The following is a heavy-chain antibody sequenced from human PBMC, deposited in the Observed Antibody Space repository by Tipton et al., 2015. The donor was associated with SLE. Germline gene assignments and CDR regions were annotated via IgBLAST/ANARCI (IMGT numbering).Heavy chain of an antibody. CDR2: IYHSGST. CDR3: ARPLPHDGMDV. Sequence: TLSLTCAVSGGSISSGGYSWSWIRQPPGKGLEWIGYIYHSGSTYYNPSLKSRVTISVDTSKNQFSLKLSSVTAADTAVYYCARPLPHDGMDVWGQGTTVTVSS. J-gene: IGHJ6*02. V-gene: IGHV4-30-2*03. CDR1: GGSISSGGYS.